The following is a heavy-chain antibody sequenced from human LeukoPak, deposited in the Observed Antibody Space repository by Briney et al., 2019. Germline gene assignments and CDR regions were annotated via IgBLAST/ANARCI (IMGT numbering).Heavy chain of an antibody. Sequence: PGGSLRLSCEASGFIFSNYWMSWVRQAPGKGPEWVANMKQEGSEKLYMDSVKGRFTISRDNAKNSLYLQMNSLRAEDTALYYCARHGSGWYSLDNAFDIWGQGTMVTVSS. V-gene: IGHV3-7*03. CDR2: MKQEGSEK. CDR1: GFIFSNYW. J-gene: IGHJ3*02. D-gene: IGHD6-19*01. CDR3: ARHGSGWYSLDNAFDI.